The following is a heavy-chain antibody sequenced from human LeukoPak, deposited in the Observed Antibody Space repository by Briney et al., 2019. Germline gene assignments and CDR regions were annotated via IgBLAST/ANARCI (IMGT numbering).Heavy chain of an antibody. CDR1: GYSFTSYW. D-gene: IGHD6-19*01. CDR2: IYPGDSDT. CDR3: AKDNQGDSGWSQGVWYFDL. V-gene: IGHV5-51*01. Sequence: GESLKISCKGSGYSFTSYWIGWVRQMPGKGLEWMGIIYPGDSDTRYSPSFQGQVTISADKSISTAYLQWSSLKASDTALYYCAKDNQGDSGWSQGVWYFDLWGRGTLVTVSS. J-gene: IGHJ2*01.